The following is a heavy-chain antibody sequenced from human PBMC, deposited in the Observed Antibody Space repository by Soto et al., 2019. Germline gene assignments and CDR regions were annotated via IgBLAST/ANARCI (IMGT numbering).Heavy chain of an antibody. D-gene: IGHD1-20*01. J-gene: IGHJ3*02. CDR2: MNPNSGNT. V-gene: IGHV1-8*01. Sequence: ASVKVSCKASGYTFTSYDINWVRQATGQGLEWMGWMNPNSGNTGYAQKFQGRVTITRNTSISTAYMELSSLRFEDTAVYYCARELTGRGAFDIWGQGTMVTVSS. CDR3: ARELTGRGAFDI. CDR1: GYTFTSYD.